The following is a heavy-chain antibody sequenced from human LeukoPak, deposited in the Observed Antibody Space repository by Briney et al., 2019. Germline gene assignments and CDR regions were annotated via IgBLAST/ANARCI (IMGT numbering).Heavy chain of an antibody. CDR2: ISYDGSNK. J-gene: IGHJ6*02. CDR3: AKDLSLGGINDSRGYYYPGEFYYYGMDV. CDR1: GFTFSSYA. D-gene: IGHD3-22*01. V-gene: IGHV3-30*18. Sequence: GGSLRLSCAASGFTFSSYAMSWVRQAPGKGLEWVAVISYDGSNKCYADSVKGRFTISRDNSKNTLYLQMNSLRAEDTAVYYCAKDLSLGGINDSRGYYYPGEFYYYGMDVWGQGTTVTVSS.